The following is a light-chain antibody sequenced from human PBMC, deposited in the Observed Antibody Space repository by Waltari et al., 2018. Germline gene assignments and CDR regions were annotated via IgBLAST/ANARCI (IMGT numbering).Light chain of an antibody. V-gene: IGLV3-21*02. J-gene: IGLJ1*01. CDR2: HNR. CDR3: QVWHSISDHPGV. CDR1: NIESKS. Sequence: SYVLTQPPSVSVAPGQTTRITCGGDNIESKSGQWYQQKPGQAPVLLVYHNRDRPSRIPERFSGSNSGNTATLTITRVEAGDEAEYYCQVWHSISDHPGVFGTGTKVTVL.